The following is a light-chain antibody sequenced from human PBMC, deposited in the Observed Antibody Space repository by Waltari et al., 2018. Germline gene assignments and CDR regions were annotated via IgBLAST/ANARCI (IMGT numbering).Light chain of an antibody. V-gene: IGKV3-11*01. J-gene: IGKJ2*01. CDR2: DVS. Sequence: EIVLTQSPATLSLSPGEGATLSCRASENVYNYLAWYQQRPGQAPRLLIYDVSNGATGIPARFSGSGSGTDFTLSISSLEPEDFAVYYCHQRGVWPPTFGQETKLQVK. CDR3: HQRGVWPPT. CDR1: ENVYNY.